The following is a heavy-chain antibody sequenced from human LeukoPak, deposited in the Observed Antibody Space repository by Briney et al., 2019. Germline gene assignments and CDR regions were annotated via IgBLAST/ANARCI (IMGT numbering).Heavy chain of an antibody. Sequence: HPGRSLRLSCAASGFTFSSYGMHWVRQAPGKGLEWVAVISYDGSNKYYADSVKGRFTISRDNSKNTLYLQMNSLRAEDTAVYYCAKDRGITIFGVVPSGYWGQGTLVTVSS. CDR3: AKDRGITIFGVVPSGY. CDR2: ISYDGSNK. V-gene: IGHV3-30*18. CDR1: GFTFSSYG. D-gene: IGHD3-3*01. J-gene: IGHJ4*02.